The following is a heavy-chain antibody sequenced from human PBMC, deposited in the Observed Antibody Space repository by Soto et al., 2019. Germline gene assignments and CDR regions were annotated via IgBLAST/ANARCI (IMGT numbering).Heavy chain of an antibody. CDR1: GFTFSTYW. J-gene: IGHJ4*02. CDR2: INSDGSSA. D-gene: IGHD3-22*01. CDR3: ARVGPMYYYDSSGYPGYFDY. Sequence: EVQLLESGGGLVQPGGSLRLSCAASGFTFSTYWMHLVRQAPGKGLVWVSRINSDGSSASYADSVKGRFTISRDNAKNTLYLQMNSLRAEDTAVYYCARVGPMYYYDSSGYPGYFDYWGQGTLVTVSS. V-gene: IGHV3-74*02.